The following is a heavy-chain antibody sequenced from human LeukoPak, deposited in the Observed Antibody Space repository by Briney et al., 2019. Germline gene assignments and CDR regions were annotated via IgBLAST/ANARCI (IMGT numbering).Heavy chain of an antibody. Sequence: PGGSLRLSCAASGFTFSSYWMSWVRQAPGKGLEWVANIKQDGSEKYYVDSVKGRFTISRDNAKNSLYLQMNSLRAEDTAVYYCAAGAYGNYGYLMLDYYMDVWGKGTTVTVSS. J-gene: IGHJ6*03. V-gene: IGHV3-7*01. CDR1: GFTFSSYW. D-gene: IGHD4-11*01. CDR3: AAGAYGNYGYLMLDYYMDV. CDR2: IKQDGSEK.